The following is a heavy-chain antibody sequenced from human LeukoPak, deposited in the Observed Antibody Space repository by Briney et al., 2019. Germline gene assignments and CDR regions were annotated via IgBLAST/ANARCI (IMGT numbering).Heavy chain of an antibody. CDR1: GFTVSRNF. CDR2: IYSGGRT. D-gene: IGHD3-10*01. Sequence: PGGSLRLSCAASGFTVSRNFMSWVRQAPGKGLEWVSVIYSGGRTTYADSVKGRFTISRDNSKNTLYLQINSLRAEDTAMYYCAARGEYSGSGTRWGQGALVTVSS. J-gene: IGHJ4*02. V-gene: IGHV3-66*01. CDR3: AARGEYSGSGTR.